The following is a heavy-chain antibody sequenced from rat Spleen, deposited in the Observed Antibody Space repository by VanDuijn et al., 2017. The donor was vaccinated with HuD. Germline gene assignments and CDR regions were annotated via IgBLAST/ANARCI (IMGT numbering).Heavy chain of an antibody. D-gene: IGHD1-4*01. Sequence: EVQLVESGGGLVQPGRSLKLSCAASGFTFSNYDMTWVRQAPTKGLEWVASISPSSGQIYYRDSVKGRFTVSRDNAKSTLYLHMDSLRSEDTATYYCARVWYKGYYFDYWGQGVMLTVSS. CDR2: ISPSSGQI. V-gene: IGHV5-19*01. J-gene: IGHJ2*01. CDR1: GFTFSNYD. CDR3: ARVWYKGYYFDY.